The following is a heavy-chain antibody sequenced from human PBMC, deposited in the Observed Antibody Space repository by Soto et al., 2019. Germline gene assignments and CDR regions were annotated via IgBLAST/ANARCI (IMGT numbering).Heavy chain of an antibody. CDR2: INPNSGNT. J-gene: IGHJ4*02. CDR1: GYTFTSYD. Sequence: GASVKVSCKASGYTFTSYDINWVRQASGQGLEWMGWINPNSGNTGYAQKFQGRVTMTRDTSISTAYMELSSLRSEDTAVYYCARGYSNLPFGFWGQGTLVTVSS. V-gene: IGHV1-8*01. D-gene: IGHD4-4*01. CDR3: ARGYSNLPFGF.